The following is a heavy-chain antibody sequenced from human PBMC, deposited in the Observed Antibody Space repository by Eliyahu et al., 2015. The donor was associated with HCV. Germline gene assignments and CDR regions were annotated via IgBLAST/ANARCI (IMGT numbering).Heavy chain of an antibody. J-gene: IGHJ4*02. Sequence: QVQLQQWGAGLLKPSETLSLTCAVYGGSFSGYYWNWIRQPPGKGLEWIGEINHSGSTNYNPSLKSRVTISVDTSKNQFSLKLNSVTAADTAVYYCARFGRGGSYPPFDYWGQGTLVTVSS. CDR3: ARFGRGGSYPPFDY. CDR1: GGSFSGYY. V-gene: IGHV4-34*02. D-gene: IGHD1-26*01. CDR2: INHSGST.